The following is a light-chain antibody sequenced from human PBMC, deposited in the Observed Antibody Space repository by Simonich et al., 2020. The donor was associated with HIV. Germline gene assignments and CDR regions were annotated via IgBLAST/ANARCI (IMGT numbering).Light chain of an antibody. CDR3: CSYAGSSTVV. CDR1: SSYVGSYNL. CDR2: EGT. J-gene: IGLJ2*01. Sequence: QSALTQPASVSGSPGQSITISCTGTSSYVGSYNLVSWYQQHPDKAPKLMIYEGTKRTSGVSHRFSGSKSGNTASLTISGLQAEDEADYYCCSYAGSSTVVFGGGTKLTVL. V-gene: IGLV2-23*01.